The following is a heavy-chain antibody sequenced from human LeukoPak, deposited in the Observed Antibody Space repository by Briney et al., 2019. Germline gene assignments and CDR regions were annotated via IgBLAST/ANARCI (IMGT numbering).Heavy chain of an antibody. CDR3: ARGVGYCSGGSCYSDAFDI. J-gene: IGHJ3*02. CDR2: IYYSGSS. Sequence: SETLSLTCTVSGGSISSYYWSWIRQPPGKGLEWIGYIYYSGSSNYNPSLKSRVTISVDTSKNQFSLKLSSVTAADTAVYYCARGVGYCSGGSCYSDAFDIWGQGTMVTVSS. V-gene: IGHV4-59*01. D-gene: IGHD2-15*01. CDR1: GGSISSYY.